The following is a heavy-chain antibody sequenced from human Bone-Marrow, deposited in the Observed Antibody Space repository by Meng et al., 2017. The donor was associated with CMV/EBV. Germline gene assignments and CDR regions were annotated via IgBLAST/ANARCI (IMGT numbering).Heavy chain of an antibody. J-gene: IGHJ4*02. CDR1: GFTFSSYG. CDR3: ARELYDSSGIRYDY. V-gene: IGHV3-30*02. CDR2: IRYDGSNK. Sequence: GGSLRLSCAASGFTFSSYGMHWVRQAPGKGLEWVAFIRYDGSNKYYADSVKGRFTISRDNSKNTLYLQMNSLRAEDTAVYYCARELYDSSGIRYDYWGQGTLVTVSS. D-gene: IGHD3-22*01.